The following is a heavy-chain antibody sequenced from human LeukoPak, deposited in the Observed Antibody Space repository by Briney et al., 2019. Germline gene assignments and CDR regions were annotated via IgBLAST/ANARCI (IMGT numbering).Heavy chain of an antibody. CDR1: GGTFSSYA. V-gene: IGHV1-69*13. Sequence: ASVKVSCKASGGTFSSYAISWVRQAPGQGLEWMGGIIPIFGTANYAQKFQGRVTITADESTSTAYMELSSLRSEDTAVYYCARDPTPGGDNWSDPWGQGTLVTVSS. J-gene: IGHJ5*02. D-gene: IGHD3-10*01. CDR3: ARDPTPGGDNWSDP. CDR2: IIPIFGTA.